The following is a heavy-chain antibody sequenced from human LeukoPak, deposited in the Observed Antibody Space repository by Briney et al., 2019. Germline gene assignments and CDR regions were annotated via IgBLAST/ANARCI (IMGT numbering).Heavy chain of an antibody. CDR2: IKSKTDGGAT. D-gene: IGHD1-26*01. CDR3: NTDEWG. CDR1: GFTFSNAW. V-gene: IGHV3-15*01. J-gene: IGHJ4*02. Sequence: TGGSLRLSCAASGFTFSNAWMSWVRQAPGKGLEWVGRIKSKTDGGATDYAAPVKGRFTISRDDSKNTLYLQMDSLKPEDTAAYYCNTDEWGWGQGTLVTVSS.